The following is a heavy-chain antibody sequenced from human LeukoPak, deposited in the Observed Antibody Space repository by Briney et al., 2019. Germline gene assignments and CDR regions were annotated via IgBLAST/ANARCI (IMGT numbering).Heavy chain of an antibody. CDR1: GYSFTDYY. CDR3: ARADRLHGGPYLIGP. V-gene: IGHV1-2*02. J-gene: IGHJ5*02. D-gene: IGHD2-21*01. CDR2: VNPNSGGT. Sequence: ASVKVSCKTSGYSFTDYYMHWVRQAPGQGLEWMGWVNPNSGGTSSAQKFQGRVTMTRDTSITTVYMEVRWLTSDDTAVYYCARADRLHGGPYLIGPWGQGTLVTVSS.